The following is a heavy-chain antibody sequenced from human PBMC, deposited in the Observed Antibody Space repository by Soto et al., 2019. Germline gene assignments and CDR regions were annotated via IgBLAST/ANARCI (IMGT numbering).Heavy chain of an antibody. CDR1: GGSSNSYY. D-gene: IGHD3-10*01. CDR3: ARDIGSGSYYYYYGMDV. V-gene: IGHV4-59*01. CDR2: IYYSGST. Sequence: LETLPLTWTISGGSSNSYYWSWIRQPTGKGLEWIGYIYYSGSTNYNPSLKSRVTISVDTSKNQFSLKLSSVTAADTAVYYCARDIGSGSYYYYYGMDVWGQGTTLTVSS. J-gene: IGHJ6*02.